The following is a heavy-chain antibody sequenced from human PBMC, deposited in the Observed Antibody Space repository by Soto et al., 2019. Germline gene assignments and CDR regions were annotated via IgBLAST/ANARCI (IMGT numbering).Heavy chain of an antibody. D-gene: IGHD2-21*02. CDR1: GFSLTTGGVA. V-gene: IGHV2-5*02. CDR3: AHSEGSGADCYPRWYFGL. CDR2: IYWDDDK. J-gene: IGHJ2*01. Sequence: QITLKESGPTLVKPTQTLTLTCTFSGFSLTTGGVAVGWIRQPPGKALEWLALIYWDDDKRYSPSLKSRLSIPRDTSKNQVVLTRTNMDPVDTATFSCAHSEGSGADCYPRWYFGLGGRGTLVTVSS.